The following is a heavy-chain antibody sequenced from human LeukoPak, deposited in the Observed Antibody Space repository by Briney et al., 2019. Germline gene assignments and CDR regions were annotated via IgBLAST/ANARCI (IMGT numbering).Heavy chain of an antibody. Sequence: SETLSLTCAVSGGSISSGGYSWSWIRQPPGKGLEWIGYIYHSGGTYYNPSLLSRVTISVDRSKNQFSLKLSSVTAADAGVYLCARVGGGESRDVWGKGTTVTVSS. J-gene: IGHJ6*04. CDR3: ARVGGGESRDV. D-gene: IGHD3-16*01. CDR2: IYHSGGT. V-gene: IGHV4-30-2*01. CDR1: GGSISSGGYS.